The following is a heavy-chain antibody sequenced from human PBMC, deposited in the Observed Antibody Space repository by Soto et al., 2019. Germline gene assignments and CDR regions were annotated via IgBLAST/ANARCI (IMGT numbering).Heavy chain of an antibody. CDR1: GFSLSTSGMR. J-gene: IGHJ4*02. CDR2: IDWDDDK. D-gene: IGHD2-21*01. CDR3: ARIQGGGAYYDS. Sequence: SGPTLVNTTQTLTLTCTFSGFSLSTSGMRVGWIRQPPGKALEWLARIDWDDDKFYSTSLKTRLAISKDTSKNQVVLTMTNMDPVDTGTYYCARIQGGGAYYDSWGQGTLVTVSS. V-gene: IGHV2-70*04.